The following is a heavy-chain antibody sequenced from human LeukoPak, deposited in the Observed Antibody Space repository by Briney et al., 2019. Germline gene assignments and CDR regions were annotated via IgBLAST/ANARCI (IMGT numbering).Heavy chain of an antibody. J-gene: IGHJ4*02. CDR3: ARDGRSYCWVY. CDR2: ISSSSSYI. V-gene: IGHV3-21*01. D-gene: IGHD1-26*01. Sequence: GGSLRLSCAASGFTFSSYSMNWVRQAPGKGLEWVSSISSSSSYIYYADSVKGRFTISRDNAKNSLYLQMNSLRAEDTAVYYCARDGRSYCWVYWGQGTLVTVSS. CDR1: GFTFSSYS.